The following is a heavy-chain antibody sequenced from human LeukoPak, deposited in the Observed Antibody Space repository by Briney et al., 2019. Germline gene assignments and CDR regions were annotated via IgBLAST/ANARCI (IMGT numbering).Heavy chain of an antibody. CDR1: GFTFSSYS. CDR2: ISSSSSYI. CDR3: ASSDYVWGKPFYFDY. D-gene: IGHD3-16*01. J-gene: IGHJ4*02. V-gene: IGHV3-21*01. Sequence: GGSLRLSCAASGFTFSSYSMNWVRQAPGKGLEWVSSISSSSSYIYYADSVMGRFTIPRDNAKNSLYLQMNSLRPEDTAVYYCASSDYVWGKPFYFDYWGQGTLVTVSS.